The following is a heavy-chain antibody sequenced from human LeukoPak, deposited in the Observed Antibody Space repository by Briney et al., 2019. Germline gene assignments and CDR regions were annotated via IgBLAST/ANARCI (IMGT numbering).Heavy chain of an antibody. CDR2: IIPMFGTA. J-gene: IGHJ5*02. V-gene: IGHV1-69*05. CDR1: GGTFSNYA. CDR3: VRRQALRGRHRAFDP. Sequence: SVKVSCKASGGTFSNYAISWVRQAPGQGLEWLGGIIPMFGTAKYAQKFQGRVTITTDEPTTTAYMELISLRFEDTAVHYCVRRQALRGRHRAFDPWGQGTLVTVTS. D-gene: IGHD6-25*01.